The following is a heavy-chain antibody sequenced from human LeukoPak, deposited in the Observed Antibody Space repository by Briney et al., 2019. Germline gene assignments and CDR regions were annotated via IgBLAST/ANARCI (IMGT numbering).Heavy chain of an antibody. CDR3: VRDNYNGYPDY. J-gene: IGHJ4*02. Sequence: GGSLRLSCAASGFHFSSYGMQWVRQAPGKGLEWVAVIWNDGTKKSYEDSVKGRFTISRDDSKNMLHLQMNSLRAEDTAVYYCVRDNYNGYPDYWGQGTRVTVSS. V-gene: IGHV3-33*01. D-gene: IGHD5-18*01. CDR1: GFHFSSYG. CDR2: IWNDGTKK.